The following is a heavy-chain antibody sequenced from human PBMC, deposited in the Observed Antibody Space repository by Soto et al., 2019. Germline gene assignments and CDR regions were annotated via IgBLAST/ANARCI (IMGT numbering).Heavy chain of an antibody. V-gene: IGHV3-7*05. D-gene: IGHD6-13*01. J-gene: IGHJ3*02. CDR3: ARDVSPGSSSLYLDAFDI. CDR1: GFTLSAYW. Sequence: EVHLEESGGDLVQPGGSLRLSCAASGFTLSAYWMTWVRQAPGKGLEWVANINRDGSKKSYVDSVRGRFTISRANVGNSLYLQMDSLRADDTALYYCARDVSPGSSSLYLDAFDIWGQGTRVTVSS. CDR2: INRDGSKK.